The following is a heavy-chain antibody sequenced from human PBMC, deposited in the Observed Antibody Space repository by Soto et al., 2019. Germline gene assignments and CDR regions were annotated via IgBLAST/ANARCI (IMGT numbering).Heavy chain of an antibody. Sequence: PSETLSLTCTVSGGSISSSSYYWGWIRQPPGKGLEWIGSIYYSGSTYYNPSLKSRVTISVDTSKNQFSLILSSVTAADTAVYYCARDSSPFVVVTAIDYWGQGTLVTVS. D-gene: IGHD2-21*02. CDR1: GGSISSSSYY. J-gene: IGHJ4*02. CDR3: ARDSSPFVVVTAIDY. CDR2: IYYSGST. V-gene: IGHV4-39*02.